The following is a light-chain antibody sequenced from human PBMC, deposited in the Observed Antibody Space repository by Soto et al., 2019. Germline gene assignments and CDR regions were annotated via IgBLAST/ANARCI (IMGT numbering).Light chain of an antibody. CDR1: SSNLGAGYD. CDR2: GNR. Sequence: QSVLTQPPSVSGAPGHRVTISCTGNSSNLGAGYDVHWYPQLPGAAPKLVIFGNRNRPSGVPERFSGSKSGTAASLAITGLQAEDEADYYCQAYGYSLTAAVFGGGTKLTVL. J-gene: IGLJ3*02. CDR3: QAYGYSLTAAV. V-gene: IGLV1-40*01.